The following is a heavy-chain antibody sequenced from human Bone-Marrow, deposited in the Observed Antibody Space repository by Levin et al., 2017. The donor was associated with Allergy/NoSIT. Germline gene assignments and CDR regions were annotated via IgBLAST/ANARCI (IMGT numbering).Heavy chain of an antibody. V-gene: IGHV3-13*04. J-gene: IGHJ4*02. CDR3: ARVALPRYCTSTSCSDSGYYFDY. CDR1: GFTFSSYD. Sequence: GGSLRLSCAASGFTFSSYDMHWVRQATGRGLEWVSAIGTAADSYYSGSVKCRFTVSRDNAKNSFYLQMNSLRAGDTSVYYCARVALPRYCTSTSCSDSGYYFDYWGQGTLVTVSS. D-gene: IGHD2-2*01. CDR2: IGTAADS.